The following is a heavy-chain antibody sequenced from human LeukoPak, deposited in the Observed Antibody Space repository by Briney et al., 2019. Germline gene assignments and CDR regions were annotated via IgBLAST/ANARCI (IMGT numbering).Heavy chain of an antibody. CDR3: ARRSGFSPNWFDP. Sequence: SQTLSLTCTVSGGSISSGDYYWTWIRQPPGKGLEWIGYIYYTGSTLYNPSLKSRVTISLDTPKNQFSLKLTSVTAADTAVYYCARRSGFSPNWFDPWGQGTLVTVSS. J-gene: IGHJ5*02. CDR1: GGSISSGDYY. V-gene: IGHV4-30-4*01. CDR2: IYYTGST. D-gene: IGHD3-3*01.